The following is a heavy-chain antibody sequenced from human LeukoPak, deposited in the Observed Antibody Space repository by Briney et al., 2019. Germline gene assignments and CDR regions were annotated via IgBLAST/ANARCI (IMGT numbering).Heavy chain of an antibody. J-gene: IGHJ6*02. D-gene: IGHD6-13*01. CDR2: IGTSGNSK. V-gene: IGHV3-53*01. CDR1: GFTVSSNY. CDR3: AAGLYYYGMDM. Sequence: PGGSLRLSCEASGFTVSSNYMSWVRQAPGKGLEWVSAIGTSGNSKYYAVSVRGRFTVSRDNFKNSLYLQMDRVRAEDTAVYYCAAGLYYYGMDMWGQGTTVTVSS.